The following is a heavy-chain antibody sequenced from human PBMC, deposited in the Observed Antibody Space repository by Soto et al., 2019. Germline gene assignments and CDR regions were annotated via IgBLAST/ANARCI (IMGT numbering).Heavy chain of an antibody. CDR3: ARGLLNGRWYAAD. J-gene: IGHJ4*02. D-gene: IGHD6-13*01. CDR2: ITKTGDT. CDR1: GFTFSICV. V-gene: IGHV3-23*01. Sequence: EVHLLESGGALVHPGESLRLSCETSGFTFSICVMTWVRQAPGKGLEWVSVITKTGDTDYADSVKGRFTISRDNSKNTIYLQMNSLRAEDTAVYYCARGLLNGRWYAADWGQGTLVTVSS.